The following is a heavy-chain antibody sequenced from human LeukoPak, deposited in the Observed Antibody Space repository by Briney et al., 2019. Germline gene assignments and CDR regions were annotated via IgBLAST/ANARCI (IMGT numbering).Heavy chain of an antibody. CDR1: GYTFPGHH. CDR2: INPKNGGT. J-gene: IGHJ4*02. D-gene: IGHD4-23*01. Sequence: ASVKVSCKASGYTFPGHHIHWVRQAPGQGLEWMGWINPKNGGTNYAQKFQGRVTMTRDTSINTAYMELSRLNSDDTAVYFCARDGYGGNSFDYWGQGTLVTVSS. CDR3: ARDGYGGNSFDY. V-gene: IGHV1-2*02.